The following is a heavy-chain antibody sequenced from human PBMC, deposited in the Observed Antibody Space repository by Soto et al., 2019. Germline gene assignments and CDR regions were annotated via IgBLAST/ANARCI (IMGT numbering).Heavy chain of an antibody. CDR2: IYPGDSDT. CDR1: GYSFTSFW. D-gene: IGHD2-21*01. J-gene: IGHJ6*02. V-gene: IGHV5-51*01. CDR3: ARLGDSRGYSYYYYGMDV. Sequence: GESLKISCKGSGYSFTSFWIGWVRQMPGKGLEWMGIIYPGDSDTRYSPSFQGQVTISADKSISTAYLQWSSLKASDTAMYYCARLGDSRGYSYYYYGMDVWGQGTTVTVSS.